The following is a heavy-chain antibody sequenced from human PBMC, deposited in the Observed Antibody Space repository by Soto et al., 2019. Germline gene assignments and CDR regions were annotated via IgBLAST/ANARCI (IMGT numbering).Heavy chain of an antibody. CDR1: GFSLSTNGVG. D-gene: IGHD4-17*01. V-gene: IGHV2-5*02. J-gene: IGHJ4*02. CDR3: AHRHGAPGYFDY. Sequence: QITLKESGPTLVKPTQTLTLTCTFSGFSLSTNGVGVGWIRQPPGKALEWLALIYWDDDKRFSPSLKSRLTIXKDXSKNQVVLTMTNMDPVDTATYYCAHRHGAPGYFDYWGQGTLVTVSS. CDR2: IYWDDDK.